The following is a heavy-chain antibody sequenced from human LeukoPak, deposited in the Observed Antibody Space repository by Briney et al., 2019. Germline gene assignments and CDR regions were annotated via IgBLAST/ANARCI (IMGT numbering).Heavy chain of an antibody. Sequence: ASVKVSCKASGYTFTSYAMHWVRQAPGQRLEWMGWINAGNGNTKYSQKFQGRVTITRDTSASTAYVELSSLRSEDTAVYYCARDGYCSGGSCYSGYYYYGMDVWGQGTTVTVSS. D-gene: IGHD2-15*01. V-gene: IGHV1-3*01. J-gene: IGHJ6*02. CDR3: ARDGYCSGGSCYSGYYYYGMDV. CDR2: INAGNGNT. CDR1: GYTFTSYA.